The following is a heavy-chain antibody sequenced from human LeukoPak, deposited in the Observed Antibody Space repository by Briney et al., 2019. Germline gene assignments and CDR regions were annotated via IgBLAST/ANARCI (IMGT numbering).Heavy chain of an antibody. D-gene: IGHD6-19*01. Sequence: GGSLRLSCAASGFTFSSYSINWVRQAPGKGLEWVSSISSSSTYIYYADSVKGGFTSAGGNAKNSLYLQMNSLRAEDTAVYYCAREASSGWSDSWGQGTLVTVSS. CDR3: AREASSGWSDS. CDR2: ISSSSTYI. V-gene: IGHV3-21*01. J-gene: IGHJ5*01. CDR1: GFTFSSYS.